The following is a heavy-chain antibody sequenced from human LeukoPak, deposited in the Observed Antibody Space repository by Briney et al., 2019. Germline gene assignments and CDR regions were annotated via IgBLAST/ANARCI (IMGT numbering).Heavy chain of an antibody. CDR2: IRYDGSNK. Sequence: PGGSLRLSCAASGFTFSSYGMHWVRQAPGKGLEWVAFIRYDGSNKYYADSVKGRFTISRDNSKNTLYLQMNSLRAEDTAMYYCVRDFSLTRLERPFDYWGQGALVTVSS. CDR1: GFTFSSYG. J-gene: IGHJ4*02. CDR3: VRDFSLTRLERPFDY. V-gene: IGHV3-30*02. D-gene: IGHD1-1*01.